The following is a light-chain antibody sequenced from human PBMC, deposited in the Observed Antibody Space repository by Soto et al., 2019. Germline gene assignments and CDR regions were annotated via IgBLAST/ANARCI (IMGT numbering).Light chain of an antibody. V-gene: IGKV3-11*01. CDR3: QQYDNWPLT. J-gene: IGKJ4*01. CDR1: QSISNS. CDR2: DAS. Sequence: EIVFTQAPATLSFSPGERATLSCRASQSISNSLAWYQQKPGQAPSLLIFDASKRATGIPARFSGSGSGTDFTLTISSLEPEDFGVYLCQQYDNWPLTFGGGTKVDIK.